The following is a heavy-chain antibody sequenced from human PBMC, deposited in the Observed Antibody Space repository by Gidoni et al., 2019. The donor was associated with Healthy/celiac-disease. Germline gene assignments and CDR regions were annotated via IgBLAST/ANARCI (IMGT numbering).Heavy chain of an antibody. CDR1: GFTFRSYA. J-gene: IGHJ4*02. CDR3: AKCQQWLPFSSFDY. CDR2: ISGSVGIT. V-gene: IGHV3-23*04. Sequence: EVQLVESGGGLVQPGGSLRRSCAASGFTFRSYAMSWVSQAPGKGLEWVSAISGSVGITYYADSVKGRFTISIDNSNNTLYLQMNSLRAEDTAVYYCAKCQQWLPFSSFDYWGQVTLVTVSS. D-gene: IGHD6-19*01.